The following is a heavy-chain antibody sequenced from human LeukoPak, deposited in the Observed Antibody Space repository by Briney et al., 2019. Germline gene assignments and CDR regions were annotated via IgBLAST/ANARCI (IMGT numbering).Heavy chain of an antibody. CDR1: GYTFTGYY. D-gene: IGHD4-17*01. J-gene: IGHJ4*02. CDR2: INPNSSGT. CDR3: ARSNNYGDYSMGF. V-gene: IGHV1-2*02. Sequence: ASVKVSCKASGYTFTGYYMHWVRQAPGQGLEWMGWINPNSSGTNYAQKFQGRVTMTRDTSISTAYMELSRLRSDDTAVYYCARSNNYGDYSMGFWGQGTLVTVSS.